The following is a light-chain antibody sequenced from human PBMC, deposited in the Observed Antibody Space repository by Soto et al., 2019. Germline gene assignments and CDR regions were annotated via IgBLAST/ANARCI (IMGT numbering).Light chain of an antibody. CDR3: QQYGNSPQT. V-gene: IGKV3-20*01. Sequence: EIVLTQSPGTLSLSPGERATLSCRASQSVTSSLAWYQQKPGQAPRLLIYGASSRATGIPDRFSGSGSGTDFTLTIRRMEPEDFAVYYCQQYGNSPQTFGQGTKVDI. J-gene: IGKJ1*01. CDR1: QSVTSS. CDR2: GAS.